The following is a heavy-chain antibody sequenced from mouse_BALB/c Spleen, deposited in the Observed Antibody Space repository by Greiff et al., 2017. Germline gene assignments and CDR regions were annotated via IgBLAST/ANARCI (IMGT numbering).Heavy chain of an antibody. D-gene: IGHD1-1*01. CDR1: GYTFTSYV. CDR3: TRSYYGSSYEYYFDY. J-gene: IGHJ2*01. V-gene: IGHV1-14*01. Sequence: VQLQQSGPELVKPGASVKMSCKASGYTFTSYVMHWVKQKPGQGLEWIGYINPYNDGTKYNEKFKGKATLTVDKSSSTAYMQLSSLTSEDSAVYYCTRSYYGSSYEYYFDYWGQGTTLTVSS. CDR2: INPYNDGT.